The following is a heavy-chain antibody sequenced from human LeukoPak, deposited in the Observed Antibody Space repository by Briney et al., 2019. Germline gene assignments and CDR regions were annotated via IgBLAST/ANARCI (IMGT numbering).Heavy chain of an antibody. CDR2: ISSDGSST. D-gene: IGHD3-3*01. Sequence: PGGSLRLSCAASGFIFSNYWMHWVRQAPGKGLVWVSRISSDGSSTNYADSVKGRFTISRDNAKNTLYLQMNSLRAEDTAVYYCARRPHSTIFGVAKTPALDYWGQGTLVTVSS. V-gene: IGHV3-74*01. J-gene: IGHJ4*02. CDR1: GFIFSNYW. CDR3: ARRPHSTIFGVAKTPALDY.